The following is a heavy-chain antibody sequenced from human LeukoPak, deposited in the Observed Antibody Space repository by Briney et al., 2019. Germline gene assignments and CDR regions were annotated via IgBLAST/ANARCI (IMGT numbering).Heavy chain of an antibody. CDR1: GASIRTYH. CDR2: IYDSGYT. J-gene: IGHJ4*02. D-gene: IGHD4-23*01. Sequence: SETLSLTCTVSGASIRTYHWSWFRQSPGKGLEWTAAIYDSGYTNYSPSLKSRTTISVYTSNNQFSLRLTSVTAADTAVYYCARLNKAGGSHRNFDCWGQGTLVTVSS. V-gene: IGHV4-59*08. CDR3: ARLNKAGGSHRNFDC.